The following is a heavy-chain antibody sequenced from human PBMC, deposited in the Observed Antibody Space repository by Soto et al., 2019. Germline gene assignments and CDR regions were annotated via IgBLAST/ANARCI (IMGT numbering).Heavy chain of an antibody. J-gene: IGHJ4*02. CDR3: GRGKGETNYYDSSGYYYYY. CDR1: GGSFSGYY. Sequence: PSETLSLTCAVYGGSFSGYYWSWIRQPPGKGLEWIGEINHSGSTNYNPSLKSRVTISVDTSKNQFSLKLTSVTAADTAVYYCGRGKGETNYYDSSGYYYYYWRQGTLVTVSS. D-gene: IGHD3-22*01. CDR2: INHSGST. V-gene: IGHV4-34*01.